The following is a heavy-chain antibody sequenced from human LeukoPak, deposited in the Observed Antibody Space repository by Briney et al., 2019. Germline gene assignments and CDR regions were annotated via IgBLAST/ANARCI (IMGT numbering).Heavy chain of an antibody. D-gene: IGHD3-22*01. Sequence: TLSLTCTVSGGSITSGSYYWSWIRQPAGKGLEWIGRIYPTGSTSYNPSLKSRVTISVDTSKSQFSLKLSSVTAADTAVYYCARRTYFYDSSGYYFDYWGQGTLVTVSS. CDR2: IYPTGST. CDR3: ARRTYFYDSSGYYFDY. V-gene: IGHV4-61*02. CDR1: GGSITSGSYY. J-gene: IGHJ4*02.